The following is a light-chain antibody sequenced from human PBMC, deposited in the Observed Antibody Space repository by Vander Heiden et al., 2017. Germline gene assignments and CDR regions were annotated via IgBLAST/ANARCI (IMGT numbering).Light chain of an antibody. CDR3: VQDLQAHG. Sequence: DIVMTQSPLSLPVTPGEPASISCRSSQSLLHSNGYNYLDWYLQKPGQSPQLLIYLGSNRASGVPDRFSGSGSGTDFTLKISRVEAEDVGVYYCVQDLQAHGFGQWVRVGMK. V-gene: IGKV2-28*01. CDR1: QSLLHSNGYNY. J-gene: IGKJ1*01. CDR2: LGS.